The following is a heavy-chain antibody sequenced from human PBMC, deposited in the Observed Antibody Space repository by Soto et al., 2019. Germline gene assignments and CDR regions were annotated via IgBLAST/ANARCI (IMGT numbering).Heavy chain of an antibody. V-gene: IGHV3-33*01. Sequence: GGSLRLSCAASGFTFSSYGMHWVRQAPGKGLEWVAVIWYDGSNKYYADSVKGRFTISRDNSKNTLYLQMNSLRAEDTAVYYCARDRGDCSSTSCFFDYWGQGTLVTVSS. CDR2: IWYDGSNK. D-gene: IGHD2-2*01. J-gene: IGHJ4*02. CDR3: ARDRGDCSSTSCFFDY. CDR1: GFTFSSYG.